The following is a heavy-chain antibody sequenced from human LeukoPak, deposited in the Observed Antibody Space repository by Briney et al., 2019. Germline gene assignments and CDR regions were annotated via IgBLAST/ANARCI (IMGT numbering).Heavy chain of an antibody. CDR3: ARGGSSTHFDY. CDR2: ISAYNGNT. D-gene: IGHD2-15*01. V-gene: IGHV1-18*01. CDR1: GYTFTSYG. Sequence: APVKVSCKASGYTFTSYGISWVLQAPGQRLEWMGWISAYNGNTNYAQKLQGRVTMTTDTSTRTAYMELRSLRSDDTAVYYCARGGSSTHFDYWSQGTLVTVSS. J-gene: IGHJ4*02.